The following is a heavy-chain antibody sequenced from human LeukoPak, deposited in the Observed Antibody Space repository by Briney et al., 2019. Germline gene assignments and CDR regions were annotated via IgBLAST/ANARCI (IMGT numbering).Heavy chain of an antibody. CDR2: ISGSGGST. CDR3: AKDHTMVRGAIAFDY. Sequence: GGSLRLSCAASGFTFSSYAMSWVRQAPGKGLEWVSAISGSGGSTYYADSGKGRFTISRDNSKNTLYLQITSLRAEDTAVYYCAKDHTMVRGAIAFDYWGQGTLVTVSS. D-gene: IGHD3-10*01. CDR1: GFTFSSYA. J-gene: IGHJ4*02. V-gene: IGHV3-23*01.